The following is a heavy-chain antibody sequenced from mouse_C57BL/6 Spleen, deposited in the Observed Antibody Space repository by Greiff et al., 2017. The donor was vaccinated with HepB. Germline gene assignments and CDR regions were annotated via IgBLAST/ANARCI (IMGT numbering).Heavy chain of an antibody. CDR1: GYTFTGYW. CDR3: ALMTTVVAPYAMDY. CDR2: ILPGSGST. D-gene: IGHD1-1*01. Sequence: VQLQQSGAELMKPGASVKLSCKATGYTFTGYWIEWVKQRPGHGLEWIGEILPGSGSTNYNGKCKGKAPFTADTSSNPAYMQLSSLTTEDSAIYYCALMTTVVAPYAMDYWGQGTSVTVSS. V-gene: IGHV1-9*01. J-gene: IGHJ4*01.